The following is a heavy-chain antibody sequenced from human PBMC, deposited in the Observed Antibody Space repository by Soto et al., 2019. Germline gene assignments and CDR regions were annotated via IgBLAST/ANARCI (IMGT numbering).Heavy chain of an antibody. V-gene: IGHV3-23*01. CDR2: ISGSGDST. CDR1: GFTFSSYA. J-gene: IGHJ4*02. D-gene: IGHD1-26*01. CDR3: ARRGSGSYSDY. Sequence: EVQLLESGGGLVQPGGSLRLSCEASGFTFSSYAMRWVRQAPVKGLEWVAAISGSGDSTYYADSVKGRFTISSDNSKHTLYLQMNSLRGEDTAVYYCARRGSGSYSDYWGQGTLFTVSS.